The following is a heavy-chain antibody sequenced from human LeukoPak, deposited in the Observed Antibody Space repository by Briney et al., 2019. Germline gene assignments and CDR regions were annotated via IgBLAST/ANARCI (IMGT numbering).Heavy chain of an antibody. CDR2: IIPIFGTA. Sequence: SVKVSCKASGGTFSSYAISWVRQAPGQGLEWMGGIIPIFGTANYAQKFQGRVTITADESTSTAYMELSSLRSEDTAVYYCARGQTPIVGATLYYYYYYMDVWGKGTTVTVSS. CDR3: ARGQTPIVGATLYYYYYYMDV. D-gene: IGHD1-26*01. CDR1: GGTFSSYA. V-gene: IGHV1-69*13. J-gene: IGHJ6*03.